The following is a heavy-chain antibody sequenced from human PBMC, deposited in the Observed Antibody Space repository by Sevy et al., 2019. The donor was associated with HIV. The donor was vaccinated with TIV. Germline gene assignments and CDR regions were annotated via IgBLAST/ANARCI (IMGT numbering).Heavy chain of an antibody. CDR1: GYTFTSYG. Sequence: ASVKVSCKASGYTFTSYGISWVRQAPGQGLEWMGWISAYNGNTNYAQKLQGRVTMTTDTSTSTAYMELRSLRSDDTAVCYCARVHTPRGYSYGYYFDYWGQGTLVTVSS. J-gene: IGHJ4*02. CDR3: ARVHTPRGYSYGYYFDY. V-gene: IGHV1-18*01. CDR2: ISAYNGNT. D-gene: IGHD5-18*01.